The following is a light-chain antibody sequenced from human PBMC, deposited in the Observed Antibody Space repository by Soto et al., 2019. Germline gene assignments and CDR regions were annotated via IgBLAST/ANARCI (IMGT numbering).Light chain of an antibody. J-gene: IGKJ1*01. V-gene: IGKV1-5*01. CDR1: RSVSSW. CDR2: DAS. CDR3: QQYNFYGS. Sequence: DIQMTQSPSSLSASVGDRVTITCRASRSVSSWLAWYQQKPGKAPKLLIYDASSLESGVPSRFSGSGSGTEFTLTISSLQPDDFATYYCQQYNFYGSFGQGTKVDIK.